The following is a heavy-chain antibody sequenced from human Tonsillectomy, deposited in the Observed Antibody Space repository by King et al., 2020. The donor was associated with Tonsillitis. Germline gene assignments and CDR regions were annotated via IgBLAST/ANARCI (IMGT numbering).Heavy chain of an antibody. J-gene: IGHJ4*02. V-gene: IGHV3-30*04. D-gene: IGHD1-1*01. CDR1: GFTFSSYA. CDR3: ARDPNDEYYFDY. Sequence: VQLVESGGGVVQPGRSLRLSCAASGFTFSSYALHWVRQAPGKGLEWVAVISYDGSNKYYADSVKGRFTISRDNSKNTLYLQMNSLRAEDTAVYYCARDPNDEYYFDYWGPGTLVTVSS. CDR2: ISYDGSNK.